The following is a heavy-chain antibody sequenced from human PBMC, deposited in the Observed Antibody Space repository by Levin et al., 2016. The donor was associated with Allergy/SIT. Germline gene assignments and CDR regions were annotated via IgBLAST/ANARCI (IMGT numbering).Heavy chain of an antibody. J-gene: IGHJ4*02. CDR3: ARWGSSGYYLGFDY. V-gene: IGHV3-43*01. Sequence: PGKGLEWVSLISGDGGSTYYADSVKGRFTISRDNSKNSLYLQMNSLRTEDTALYYCARWGSSGYYLGFDYWGQGTLVTVSS. CDR2: ISGDGGST. D-gene: IGHD3-22*01.